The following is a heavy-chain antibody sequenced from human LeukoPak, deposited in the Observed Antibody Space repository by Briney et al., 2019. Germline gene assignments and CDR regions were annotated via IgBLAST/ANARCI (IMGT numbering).Heavy chain of an antibody. CDR2: INAGNGNT. CDR1: GYTFTSYA. V-gene: IGHV1-3*01. Sequence: ASVKVSCKASGYTFTSYAMHWVRQAPGQRLEWMEWINAGNGNTKYSQKFQGRVTITRDTSASTAYMELSSLRSEDTAVYYCARDPAPVLRYFDWLDPTNWFDPWGQGTLVTVSS. J-gene: IGHJ5*02. CDR3: ARDPAPVLRYFDWLDPTNWFDP. D-gene: IGHD3-9*01.